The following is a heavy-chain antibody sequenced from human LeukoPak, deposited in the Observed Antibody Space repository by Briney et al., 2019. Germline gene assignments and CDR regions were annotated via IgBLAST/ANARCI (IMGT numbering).Heavy chain of an antibody. Sequence: ASVTVSFTASGYTFTNYAMHWVRQAPGQRREWMGWSNAGNGNTKYSQEFQGRVTITRDTSASTAYMELSRLRSDDTAVYYCARDCGRSDGHNWFDPWGQGTLVTVSS. CDR3: ARDCGRSDGHNWFDP. D-gene: IGHD3/OR15-3a*01. J-gene: IGHJ5*02. CDR2: SNAGNGNT. V-gene: IGHV1-3*02. CDR1: GYTFTNYA.